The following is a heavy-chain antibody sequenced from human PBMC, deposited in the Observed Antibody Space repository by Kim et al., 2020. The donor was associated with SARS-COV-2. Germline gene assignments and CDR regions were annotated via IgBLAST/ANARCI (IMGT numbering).Heavy chain of an antibody. CDR1: GGSISSSSYY. J-gene: IGHJ2*01. CDR2: IYYSGST. D-gene: IGHD3-10*01. V-gene: IGHV4-39*01. Sequence: SETLSLTCTVSGGSISSSSYYWGWIRQPPGKGLEWIGSIYYSGSTYYNPSLKSRVTISVDTSKNQFSLKLSSVTAADTAVYYCARRWGTMVRGVISPNWYFDLWGRGTLVTVSS. CDR3: ARRWGTMVRGVISPNWYFDL.